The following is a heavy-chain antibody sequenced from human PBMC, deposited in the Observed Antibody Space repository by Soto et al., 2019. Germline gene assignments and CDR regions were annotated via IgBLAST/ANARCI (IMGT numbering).Heavy chain of an antibody. D-gene: IGHD1-1*01. CDR2: IWASDSET. CDR3: ARPPRCPTGNCPSSAAFGI. Sequence: PGESLKISCKGSGYSFTTYWSGWVRQMPGKGLEWRGAIWASDSETTYRPAFEGHVTISADKSITTAYLQWSSLKASDTAMYSCARPPRCPTGNCPSSAAFGIWGQGTTVTVSS. J-gene: IGHJ3*02. CDR1: GYSFTTYW. V-gene: IGHV5-51*01.